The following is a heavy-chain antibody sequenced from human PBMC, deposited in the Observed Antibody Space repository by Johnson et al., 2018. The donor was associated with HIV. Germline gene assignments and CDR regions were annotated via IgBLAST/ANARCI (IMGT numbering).Heavy chain of an antibody. CDR3: AKDSRITMIVVAAFDI. D-gene: IGHD3-22*01. Sequence: QVQLVESGGGVVQPGRSLRLSCAASGFTFSSHGMHWVRQAPGKGLEWVSVTSYDGSNKYYVDSVKGRFTISRDNSKNTLYLQMNSLRAEDTAVYYCAKDSRITMIVVAAFDIWGQGTMVTVSS. CDR2: TSYDGSNK. V-gene: IGHV3-30*18. J-gene: IGHJ3*02. CDR1: GFTFSSHG.